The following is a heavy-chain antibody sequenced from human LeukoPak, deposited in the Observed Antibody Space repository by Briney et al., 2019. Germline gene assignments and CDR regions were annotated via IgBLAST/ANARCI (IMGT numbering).Heavy chain of an antibody. V-gene: IGHV5-51*01. Sequence: GASLKISCQGSGSIFTSYWIGWVRQLPGKGLEWMGIIYPGDSDTRYSPSFKGQVTISADKSISTAYLQLSSLKASDTAMYYCATGTVYYYDSSGYYNDYWGQGTLVTVSS. CDR1: GSIFTSYW. CDR2: IYPGDSDT. J-gene: IGHJ4*02. D-gene: IGHD3-22*01. CDR3: ATGTVYYYDSSGYYNDY.